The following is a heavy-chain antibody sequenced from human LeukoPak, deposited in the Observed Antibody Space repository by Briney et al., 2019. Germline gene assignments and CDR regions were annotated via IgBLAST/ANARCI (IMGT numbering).Heavy chain of an antibody. Sequence: GGSLRLFCAASGFTFSSYAMSWVRQAPGKGLEWVAVISYDGKKNNYADSVKGRFTISRDNSENTLFLQMNSLKTEDTAVYYCAKSLRGELSFYDAFDVWGQGTMVTVSS. CDR2: ISYDGKKN. J-gene: IGHJ3*01. CDR3: AKSLRGELSFYDAFDV. CDR1: GFTFSSYA. D-gene: IGHD3-16*01. V-gene: IGHV3-30*18.